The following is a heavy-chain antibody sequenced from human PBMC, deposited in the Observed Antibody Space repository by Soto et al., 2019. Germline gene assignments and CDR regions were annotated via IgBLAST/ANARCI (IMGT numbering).Heavy chain of an antibody. Sequence: PGESLKISCKGSGYSFTSYWIGWVRQMPGKGLEWMGIIYPGDSDTRYSPSFQGQVTISADKSISTAYLQWSSLKASDTAMYYCARQSYYDSSGYYYGMDVWRQGTTVTVSS. CDR3: ARQSYYDSSGYYYGMDV. CDR2: IYPGDSDT. CDR1: GYSFTSYW. J-gene: IGHJ6*02. D-gene: IGHD3-22*01. V-gene: IGHV5-51*01.